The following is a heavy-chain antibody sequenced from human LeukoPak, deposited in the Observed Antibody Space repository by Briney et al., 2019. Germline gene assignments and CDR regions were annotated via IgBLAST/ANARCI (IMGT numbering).Heavy chain of an antibody. CDR1: GFTFSSYG. CDR3: ARGDGFMIRD. V-gene: IGHV3-30*02. J-gene: IGHJ4*02. Sequence: GGSLRLSCAASGFTFSSYGMHWVRQAPGKGLEWVAFIRYDGSNKYYADSVKGRFTISRDNSKNTLYLQMNSLRVEDTAVYYCARGDGFMIRDWGQRTLVTVSS. D-gene: IGHD3-10*01. CDR2: IRYDGSNK.